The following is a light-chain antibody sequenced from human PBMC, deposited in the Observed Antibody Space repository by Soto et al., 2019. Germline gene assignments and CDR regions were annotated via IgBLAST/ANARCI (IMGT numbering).Light chain of an antibody. CDR3: NSHAGSNNLWV. V-gene: IGLV2-8*01. CDR2: EVN. J-gene: IGLJ3*02. Sequence: QSVLTQPPSASGSPGQSVTISCTGTSSDVGGYNFVSWYQQHPGKAPRLLIYEVNKRPSGVPDRFSGSKSGNTASLTVSGLQADDEADYYCNSHAGSNNLWVFGGGTKLTVL. CDR1: SSDVGGYNF.